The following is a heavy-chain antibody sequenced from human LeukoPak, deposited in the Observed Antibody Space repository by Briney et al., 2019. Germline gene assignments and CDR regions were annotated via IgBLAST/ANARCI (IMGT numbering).Heavy chain of an antibody. J-gene: IGHJ6*02. CDR3: VKVSLPIVAYGMDV. V-gene: IGHV3-11*06. D-gene: IGHD5-12*01. Sequence: GGSLRLSCAASGFTFSDYYMSWIRQAPGKGLEWVSYISSSSSYTNYADSVKGRFTISRDNSKNTLYLQMSSLRAEDTAVYYCVKVSLPIVAYGMDVWGQGTTVTVSS. CDR2: ISSSSSYT. CDR1: GFTFSDYY.